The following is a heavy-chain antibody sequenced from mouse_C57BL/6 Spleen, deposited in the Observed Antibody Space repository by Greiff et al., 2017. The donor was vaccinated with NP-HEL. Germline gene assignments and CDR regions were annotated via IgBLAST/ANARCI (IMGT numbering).Heavy chain of an antibody. CDR3: ARGGSYAMDY. CDR2: IYPGSGST. Sequence: QVHVKQPGAELVKPGASVKMSCKASGYTFSSYWITWVKQRPGQGLEWIGDIYPGSGSTNYNEKFKSKATLTVDTSSSTAYMQLSSLTSEDSAVYYCARGGSYAMDYWGQGTSVTVSS. D-gene: IGHD1-1*01. V-gene: IGHV1-55*01. CDR1: GYTFSSYW. J-gene: IGHJ4*01.